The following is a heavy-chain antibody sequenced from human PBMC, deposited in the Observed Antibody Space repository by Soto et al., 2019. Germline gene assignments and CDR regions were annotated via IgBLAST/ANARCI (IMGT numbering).Heavy chain of an antibody. J-gene: IGHJ4*02. CDR1: GFSLSSARMG. D-gene: IGHD4-17*01. CDR3: ARIRGLYGEYNYQFDY. Sequence: QVTLKESGPGLVKPTETLTLTCTVSGFSLSSARMGVSWVRQTPGKALEWLAHILSNDDKSYNTSLKSRLTISKDTTKRKVLLTITNLDPVDQATDFCARIRGLYGEYNYQFDYWGQGTLVTVSS. V-gene: IGHV2-26*01. CDR2: ILSNDDK.